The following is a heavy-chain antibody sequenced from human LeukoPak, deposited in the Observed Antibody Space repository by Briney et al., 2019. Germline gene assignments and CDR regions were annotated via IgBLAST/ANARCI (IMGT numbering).Heavy chain of an antibody. V-gene: IGHV3-74*03. J-gene: IGHJ3*02. Sequence: GGSLRLSCAVSGFTLSTSWMHWVRQAPGKGLVWVSRMNSDGSTTTHADSVKGRFTISRDNAKNSLYLQMNSLRAEDTAVYYCARDNVSAYDIWGQGTMVTVSS. CDR1: GFTLSTSW. D-gene: IGHD5/OR15-5a*01. CDR2: MNSDGSTT. CDR3: ARDNVSAYDI.